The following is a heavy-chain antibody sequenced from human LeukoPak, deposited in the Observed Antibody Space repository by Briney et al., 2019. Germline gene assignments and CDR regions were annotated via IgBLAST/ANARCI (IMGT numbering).Heavy chain of an antibody. CDR3: ARHGAVAGTLAYFDY. Sequence: PSETLSLTCTVSGGSISSDGYYWSWIRQPPGKGLEWIGYIYHSGSTYYNPSLKSRVTISVDTSKNQFSLNLSSVTAADTAVYYCARHGAVAGTLAYFDYWGQGTLVTVSS. J-gene: IGHJ4*02. CDR1: GGSISSDGYY. CDR2: IYHSGST. D-gene: IGHD6-19*01. V-gene: IGHV4-30-2*01.